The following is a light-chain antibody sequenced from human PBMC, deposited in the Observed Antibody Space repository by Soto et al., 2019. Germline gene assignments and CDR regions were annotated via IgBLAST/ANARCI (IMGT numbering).Light chain of an antibody. CDR1: SSNIGAGYD. Sequence: QSVLTQPPSVSGAPGQRVTISCTGSSSNIGAGYDVHWYQQLPGTAPKLLIYGNSNRPSGVPDRFSGSKSGTSASRAITGLQAEDGADYYCQSYDSSLGGWVFGGGTKLTVL. J-gene: IGLJ3*02. CDR3: QSYDSSLGGWV. V-gene: IGLV1-40*01. CDR2: GNS.